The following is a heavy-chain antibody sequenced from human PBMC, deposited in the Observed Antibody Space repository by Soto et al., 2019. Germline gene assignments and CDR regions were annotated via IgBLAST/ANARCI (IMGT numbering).Heavy chain of an antibody. J-gene: IGHJ5*02. CDR2: INPDNGNT. V-gene: IGHV1-3*01. Sequence: SVKVSCNASGYTFTRYTMNWVRQAPGQRLEWMGWINPDNGNTKSSQKFQDRVIITRDTSASTAYMDLSSLRSEDTAVYYCARGIATGQLDPWGQGTLVTAPQ. CDR3: ARGIATGQLDP. D-gene: IGHD2-15*01. CDR1: GYTFTRYT.